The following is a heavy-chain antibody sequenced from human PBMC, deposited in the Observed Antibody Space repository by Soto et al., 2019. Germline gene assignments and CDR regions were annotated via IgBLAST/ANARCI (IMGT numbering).Heavy chain of an antibody. D-gene: IGHD3-16*01. J-gene: IGHJ5*02. CDR3: ARSGRQQLIRRHWFDL. CDR2: MQPSSGRT. Sequence: GASVKVSCTASGYTLTGLHINSVRQTTGQGLEWMGWMQPSSGRTGYAQKFQGRVTMTRDTSINTAYMELSSLTSDDTAVYYCARSGRQQLIRRHWFDLWGQGSLVTVSS. CDR1: GYTLTGLH. V-gene: IGHV1-8*01.